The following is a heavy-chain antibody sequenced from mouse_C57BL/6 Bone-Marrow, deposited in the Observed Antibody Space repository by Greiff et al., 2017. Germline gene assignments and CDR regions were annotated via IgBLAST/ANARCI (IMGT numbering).Heavy chain of an antibody. CDR3: ARMGGYYGNYWYFDV. V-gene: IGHV15-2*01. J-gene: IGHJ1*03. D-gene: IGHD2-1*01. Sequence: QVQLKQSGSELRRPGSSVKLSCKDFDSEVFPIAYMSWVRQKPGHGFEWIGGILPSIGRTIYGEKFEDKATLDADTLSNTAYLELNSLTSEDSAIYYCARMGGYYGNYWYFDVWGTGTTVTVSS. CDR2: ILPSIGRT. CDR1: DSEVFPIAY.